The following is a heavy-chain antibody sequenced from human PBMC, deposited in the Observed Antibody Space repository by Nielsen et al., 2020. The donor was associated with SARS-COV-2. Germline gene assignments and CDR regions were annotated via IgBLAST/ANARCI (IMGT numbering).Heavy chain of an antibody. V-gene: IGHV3-21*04. CDR3: AKVSGESSSGWYSGWFDP. CDR2: ISGSSSYI. Sequence: WIRQPPGKGLEWVSSISGSSSYIYYADSVKGRFTISRDNVKNSLYLQMNSLRAEDTALYYCAKVSGESSSGWYSGWFDPWGQGTLVTVSS. J-gene: IGHJ5*02. D-gene: IGHD6-19*01.